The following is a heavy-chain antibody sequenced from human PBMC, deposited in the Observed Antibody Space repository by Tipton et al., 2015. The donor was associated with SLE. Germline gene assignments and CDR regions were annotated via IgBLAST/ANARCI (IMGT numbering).Heavy chain of an antibody. V-gene: IGHV5-51*01. Sequence: QLVQSGAEVKKPGESLKISCEGSGYRFIAYWIAWVRQMPGKGLEWMGMIYPPDSDARYSPSFQGQVTLSVDKSSNPACLQWTSLKAADSAMYFCAGQSVQGACLDFWGQGSLLTVSS. J-gene: IGHJ4*02. D-gene: IGHD1-1*01. CDR2: IYPPDSDA. CDR3: AGQSVQGACLDF. CDR1: GYRFIAYW.